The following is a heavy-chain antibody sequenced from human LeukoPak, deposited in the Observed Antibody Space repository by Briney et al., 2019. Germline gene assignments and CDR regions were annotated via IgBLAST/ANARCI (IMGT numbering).Heavy chain of an antibody. D-gene: IGHD3-10*01. Sequence: PSETLSLTCTVSGGSISSYYWSWIRQPPGKGLEWIGYIYYSGSTNYNPSLKSRVTISVDTSKNQFSLKLSSVTAADTAVYYCARLSAFYYGSGSYPDAFDIWGQGTMVAVSS. V-gene: IGHV4-59*08. CDR1: GGSISSYY. CDR2: IYYSGST. CDR3: ARLSAFYYGSGSYPDAFDI. J-gene: IGHJ3*02.